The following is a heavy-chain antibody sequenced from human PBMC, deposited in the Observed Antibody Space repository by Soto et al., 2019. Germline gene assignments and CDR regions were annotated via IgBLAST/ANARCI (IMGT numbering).Heavy chain of an antibody. J-gene: IGHJ4*02. Sequence: ASVKVSCKASGYTFTDSAIHWVRQAPGQSLELLGWIAPGNGNTKYSQKFQGRVTITRDTSATTAYMELSSLRSEDTAVYYCAKGSRMWTPDYWGQGTLVTVSP. CDR1: GYTFTDSA. V-gene: IGHV1-3*01. D-gene: IGHD2-21*01. CDR3: AKGSRMWTPDY. CDR2: IAPGNGNT.